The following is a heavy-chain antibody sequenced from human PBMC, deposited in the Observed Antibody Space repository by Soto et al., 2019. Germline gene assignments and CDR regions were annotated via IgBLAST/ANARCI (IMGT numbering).Heavy chain of an antibody. J-gene: IGHJ5*02. Sequence: PGGSLRLSCAASGFTFSSYAMHWVRQAPGKGLEWVAVISYDGSNKYYADSVKGRFTISRDNSKNTLYLQMNSLRAEDTAVYYCARVSDFWSGYYNHLEKWFDPWGQGTLVTVSS. CDR3: ARVSDFWSGYYNHLEKWFDP. CDR1: GFTFSSYA. V-gene: IGHV3-30-3*01. CDR2: ISYDGSNK. D-gene: IGHD3-3*01.